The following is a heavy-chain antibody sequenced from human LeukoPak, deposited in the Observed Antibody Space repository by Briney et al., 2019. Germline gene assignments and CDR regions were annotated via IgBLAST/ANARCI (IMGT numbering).Heavy chain of an antibody. CDR2: INAGGGST. CDR1: GFTFSSHA. V-gene: IGHV3-23*01. J-gene: IGHJ4*02. D-gene: IGHD1-1*01. Sequence: GGSLRLSCAASGFTFSSHAMSWVRQAPGKGLQWVSAINAGGGSTYYADSVKGRSTISRDNSKNTLYLQMNSLRAEDTAIYYCAKEQRAGTTPSFDYWGPGALVTVSS. CDR3: AKEQRAGTTPSFDY.